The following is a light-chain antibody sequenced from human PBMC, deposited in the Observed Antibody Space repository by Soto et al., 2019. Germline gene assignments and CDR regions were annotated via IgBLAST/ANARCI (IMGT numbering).Light chain of an antibody. CDR1: SSDVGGYSY. V-gene: IGLV2-14*01. CDR3: SSYTSINSYV. Sequence: QSALTQPASVSGSPGQSITISCTGTSSDVGGYSYVSWSQQPPGKGPKLMIYEVSNRPSGVSSRFSGSRSGNTASLTISGLQAEDEADYYCSSYTSINSYVFGSGTKGTVL. CDR2: EVS. J-gene: IGLJ1*01.